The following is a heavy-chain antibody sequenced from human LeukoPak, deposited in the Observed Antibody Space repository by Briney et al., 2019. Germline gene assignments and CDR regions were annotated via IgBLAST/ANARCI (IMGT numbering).Heavy chain of an antibody. CDR3: AREGIAAAGTFGRDY. J-gene: IGHJ4*02. V-gene: IGHV4-39*07. CDR2: IYYSGST. D-gene: IGHD6-13*01. Sequence: PSETLSLTCTVSGGSISSSSYYWGWIRQPPGKGLEWIGSIYYSGSTYYNPSLKSRVTISVDTSKNQFSLKLSSVTAADTAVYYCAREGIAAAGTFGRDYWGQGTLVTVSS. CDR1: GGSISSSSYY.